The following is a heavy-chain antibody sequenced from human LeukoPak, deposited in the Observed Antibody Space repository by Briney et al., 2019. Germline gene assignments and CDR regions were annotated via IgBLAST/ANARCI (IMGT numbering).Heavy chain of an antibody. CDR1: GINFRGYW. D-gene: IGHD5-12*01. Sequence: QPGGSLRLSCAVSGINFRGYWMAWVRQAPGKGLEWVANMKQDGSEEYYVDSVKGRFTISRDNAKNSLYLEMNSLRVEDTAVYYCARDLGHTGYDLYDYWGQGTLVTVSS. V-gene: IGHV3-7*01. J-gene: IGHJ4*02. CDR2: MKQDGSEE. CDR3: ARDLGHTGYDLYDY.